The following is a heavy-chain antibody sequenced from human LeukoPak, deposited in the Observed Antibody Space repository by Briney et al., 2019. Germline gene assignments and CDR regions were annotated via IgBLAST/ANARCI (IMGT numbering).Heavy chain of an antibody. CDR1: GFTFDDYG. J-gene: IGHJ4*02. CDR2: INWNGGST. Sequence: GGSLRLSCAASGFTFDDYGMSWVRQAPGKGLEWVSGINWNGGSTGYADSVKGRFTISRDNAKNSLYLQMNSLRAEDTALYYCAKGRQAHSGSTEFDYWGQGTLVTVSS. CDR3: AKGRQAHSGSTEFDY. V-gene: IGHV3-20*04. D-gene: IGHD1-26*01.